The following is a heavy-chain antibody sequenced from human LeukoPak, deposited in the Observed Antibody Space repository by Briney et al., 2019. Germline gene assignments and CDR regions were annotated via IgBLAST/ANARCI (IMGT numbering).Heavy chain of an antibody. V-gene: IGHV3-21*01. CDR1: GFTFSSYS. Sequence: GGSLRLSCAASGFTFSSYSMNWVRQARGKWLEWVSSISSSSSYIYYTDSVKGRFTISRDNAKNTLYLQMNSMRAEHTAVYYCARAATFFGVVTIFEYWGQGTLVTVSS. D-gene: IGHD3-3*01. CDR2: ISSSSSYI. CDR3: ARAATFFGVVTIFEY. J-gene: IGHJ4*02.